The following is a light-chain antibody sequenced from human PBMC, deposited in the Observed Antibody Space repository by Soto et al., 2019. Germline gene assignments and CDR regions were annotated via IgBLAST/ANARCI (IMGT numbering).Light chain of an antibody. CDR2: GAS. CDR1: QSVNTN. V-gene: IGKV3-15*01. CDR3: QQHNHWPPWLT. Sequence: EIEMTQSPATLSVSPGERATLSCRASQSVNTNLAWYQQKPGQAPRLLIYGASTRAPGIPARFSGSGSGTEFTLTVSSLQSEDFAVYYCQQHNHWPPWLTFGGGTKVEVK. J-gene: IGKJ4*01.